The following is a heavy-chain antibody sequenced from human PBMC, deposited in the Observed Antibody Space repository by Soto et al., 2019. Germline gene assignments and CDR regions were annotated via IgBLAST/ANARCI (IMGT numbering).Heavy chain of an antibody. J-gene: IGHJ4*02. V-gene: IGHV4-59*01. CDR2: IYYSGST. Sequence: SSETLCLTSTVSGGSISSYYGSWIRQPPGKGLEWIGYIYYSGSTNYNPSLKSRVTISVDTSKNQFSLKLSSVTAADTAVYYCARGRIQLWYPFDYWGQGTLVTVS. CDR1: GGSISSYY. CDR3: ARGRIQLWYPFDY. D-gene: IGHD5-18*01.